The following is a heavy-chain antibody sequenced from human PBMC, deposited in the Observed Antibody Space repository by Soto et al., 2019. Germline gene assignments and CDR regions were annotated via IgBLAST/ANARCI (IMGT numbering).Heavy chain of an antibody. J-gene: IGHJ4*02. D-gene: IGHD4-4*01. V-gene: IGHV1-69*01. CDR2: IIPIFGTI. Sequence: QVQLVQSGAEVKQVGSSVKVSCKASGGTFSRYPIAWVRQAPGHGLEWMGQIIPIFGTISHAQNFQGRITITADESTSTAYLELSSLRSDDTAVYYCARPRTVAATKGYDYWGQGTLVTVSS. CDR3: ARPRTVAATKGYDY. CDR1: GGTFSRYP.